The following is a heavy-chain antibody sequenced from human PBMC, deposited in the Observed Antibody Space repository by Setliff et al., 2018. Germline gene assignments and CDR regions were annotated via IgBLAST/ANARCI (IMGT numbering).Heavy chain of an antibody. Sequence: SETLSLTCRVSGGSISSGNYYWGLIRQPPGKGLEWVATIYYSGSTYSNPSLKSRLIISVDAPDNQFSVKLSSVTAADTAVYFCARGGYNSRSGYSAYYYDYWGQGALVTVSS. CDR1: GGSISSGNYY. CDR2: IYYSGST. D-gene: IGHD3-3*01. J-gene: IGHJ4*02. V-gene: IGHV4-39*01. CDR3: ARGGYNSRSGYSAYYYDY.